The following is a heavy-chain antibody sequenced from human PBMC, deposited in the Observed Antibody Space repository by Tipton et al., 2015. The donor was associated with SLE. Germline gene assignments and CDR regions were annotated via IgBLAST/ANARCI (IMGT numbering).Heavy chain of an antibody. CDR1: GYSISSGFY. CDR3: ARAPGSSSIDY. D-gene: IGHD6-13*01. V-gene: IGHV4-38-2*01. Sequence: LRLSCAVSGYSISSGFYWGWVRQPPGKGLEWIGSINHSGSTNYNPSLKSRVTISVDTSKNQFSLKLSSVTAADTAVYYCARAPGSSSIDYWGQGTLVTVSS. J-gene: IGHJ4*02. CDR2: INHSGST.